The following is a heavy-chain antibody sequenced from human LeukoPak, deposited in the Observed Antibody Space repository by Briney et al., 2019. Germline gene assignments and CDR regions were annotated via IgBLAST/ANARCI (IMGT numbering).Heavy chain of an antibody. CDR2: IIPIFGTA. V-gene: IGHV1-69*06. Sequence: SVKVSCKASGGTFSSYAISWVRQAPGQGLEWMGGIIPIFGTANYAQKFQGRVTITADKSTSTAYMELSSLRSEDTAVHYCARVVLLWFGESTYYYYGMDVWGKGTTVTVSS. CDR1: GGTFSSYA. D-gene: IGHD3-10*01. CDR3: ARVVLLWFGESTYYYYGMDV. J-gene: IGHJ6*04.